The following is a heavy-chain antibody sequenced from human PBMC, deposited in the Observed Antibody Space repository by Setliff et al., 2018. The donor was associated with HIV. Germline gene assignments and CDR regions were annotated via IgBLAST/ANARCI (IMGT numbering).Heavy chain of an antibody. CDR2: IHTSGST. D-gene: IGHD1-26*01. J-gene: IGHJ4*02. Sequence: PSETLSLTCTVSGGSISSYYWSWIRQPPGKGLEWIGRIHTSGSTNYNPSLKSRVTMSVDTSKNQFTLKLHSVTAADTAVYYCASGDDSGSYGEPYDSWGQGALVTVSS. V-gene: IGHV4-4*07. CDR3: ASGDDSGSYGEPYDS. CDR1: GGSISSYY.